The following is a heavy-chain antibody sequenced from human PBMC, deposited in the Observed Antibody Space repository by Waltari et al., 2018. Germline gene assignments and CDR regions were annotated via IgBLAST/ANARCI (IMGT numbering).Heavy chain of an antibody. V-gene: IGHV4-61*09. CDR2: TYTIGRA. CDR3: ALVRVVNAFDI. CDR1: GVSMRSGEYY. Sequence: QVQLQESGPGLVKPLQTLSLTCTVSGVSMRSGEYYWSWIRQPAGKGLEWIGYTYTIGRATYNPSLKSRVSRSIDTFKNQFSLNLKSVTAADTAVYYCALVRVVNAFDIWGQGTMVTVSS. D-gene: IGHD3-3*01. J-gene: IGHJ3*02.